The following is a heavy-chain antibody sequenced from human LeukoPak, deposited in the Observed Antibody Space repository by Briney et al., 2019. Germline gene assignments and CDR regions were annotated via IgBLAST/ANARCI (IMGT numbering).Heavy chain of an antibody. CDR3: ARPASVEVYFDY. Sequence: SETLSLTCTVSGDSISSRTYYWGWIRQPPGKGLEWIGSIYYSGSTYYNPSLKSRVTISVDTSKNQFSLKLSSVTAADTAVYYCARPASVEVYFDYWGQGTLVTVSS. CDR1: GDSISSRTYY. V-gene: IGHV4-39*01. D-gene: IGHD3-3*01. CDR2: IYYSGST. J-gene: IGHJ4*02.